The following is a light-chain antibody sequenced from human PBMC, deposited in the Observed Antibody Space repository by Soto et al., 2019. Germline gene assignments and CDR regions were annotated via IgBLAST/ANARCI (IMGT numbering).Light chain of an antibody. CDR1: QSLLHSDVYNY. Sequence: DIVMTQCPLSLPVTPGEPASISCRSSQSLLHSDVYNYLDWYLQKPGQSPQLLIYLASNRASGVPDRFSGSGSGTDFTLKISRVEAEDAGLYYCMQALQTRSFGQGTKVEIK. V-gene: IGKV2-28*01. J-gene: IGKJ1*01. CDR3: MQALQTRS. CDR2: LAS.